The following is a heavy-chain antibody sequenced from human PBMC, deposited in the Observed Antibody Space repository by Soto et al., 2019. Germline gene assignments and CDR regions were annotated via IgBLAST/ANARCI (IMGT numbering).Heavy chain of an antibody. D-gene: IGHD3-10*01. CDR2: ISRTGGTI. CDR1: GFSFHTFD. Sequence: EVQLVESGGGLVQPGGSLRLSCLTSGFSFHTFDMNWVRQAPGRRLEWVSSISRTGGTIYYADSVRGRFTVSRDNAVTSLYLQMSSLRDEDTAVYYCARGNSTGSHYNSGYWGQGTLVIVSS. J-gene: IGHJ4*02. V-gene: IGHV3-48*02. CDR3: ARGNSTGSHYNSGY.